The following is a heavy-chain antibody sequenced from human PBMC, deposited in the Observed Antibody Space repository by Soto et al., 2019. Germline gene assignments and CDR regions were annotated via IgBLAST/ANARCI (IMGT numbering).Heavy chain of an antibody. CDR1: GGSISSYY. CDR3: ARTLWSGGSCYNDY. CDR2: IYYSGST. D-gene: IGHD2-15*01. J-gene: IGHJ4*02. Sequence: PSETLSLTCTVSGGSISSYYWSWIRQPPGKGLEWIGYIYYSGSTNYNPSLKSRVTISVDTSKNQFSLKLSSVTAADTAVYYCARTLWSGGSCYNDYWGQGTLVTVSS. V-gene: IGHV4-59*01.